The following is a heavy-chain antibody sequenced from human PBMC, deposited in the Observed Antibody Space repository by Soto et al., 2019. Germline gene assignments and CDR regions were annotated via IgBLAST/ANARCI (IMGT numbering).Heavy chain of an antibody. CDR3: ARVKIFGVVTSMDV. Sequence: SETLALTCTISGGSISSYYWSGIRQRPGKGLEWIGYIYYSGSTNYNPSLKSRVTISVDTSKNQFSLKLSSVTAADTAVHYCARVKIFGVVTSMDVWGQGTTVTVSS. CDR2: IYYSGST. CDR1: GGSISSYY. J-gene: IGHJ6*02. D-gene: IGHD3-3*01. V-gene: IGHV4-59*01.